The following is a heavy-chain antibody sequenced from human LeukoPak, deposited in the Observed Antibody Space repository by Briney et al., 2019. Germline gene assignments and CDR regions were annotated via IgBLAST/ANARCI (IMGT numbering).Heavy chain of an antibody. CDR1: GFSLSTSGEG. J-gene: IGHJ4*02. D-gene: IGHD1-26*01. CDR3: ALTVGATINAY. Sequence: SGPTLVKPTQTLTLTCTFSGFSLSTSGEGVGWIRQPPGKALEWLAVIYWDNDKRYSPSLKSRLTITKDTSKNQVVLTMTNMDPVDTATYYCALTVGATINAYWGQGTLVTVSS. V-gene: IGHV2-5*02. CDR2: IYWDNDK.